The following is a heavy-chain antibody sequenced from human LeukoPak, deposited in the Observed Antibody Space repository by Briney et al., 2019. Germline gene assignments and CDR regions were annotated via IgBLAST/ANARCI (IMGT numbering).Heavy chain of an antibody. CDR3: AKDFKSDVWSGPLD. J-gene: IGHJ4*02. CDR2: ISGSGGST. D-gene: IGHD3-3*01. Sequence: GGSLRLSCAASGFTFSSYAMSWVRQAPGKGLEWVSAISGSGGSTYYADSVKGRFTISRDNSKNTLYLQMNSLRAEDTAVYYCAKDFKSDVWSGPLDWGQGTLVTVSS. CDR1: GFTFSSYA. V-gene: IGHV3-23*01.